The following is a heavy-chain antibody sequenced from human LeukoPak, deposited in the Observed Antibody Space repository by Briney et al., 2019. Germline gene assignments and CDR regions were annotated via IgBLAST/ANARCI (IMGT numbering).Heavy chain of an antibody. CDR3: ARDSASEDIVVVVAATHFDY. D-gene: IGHD2-15*01. V-gene: IGHV1-18*01. J-gene: IGHJ4*02. CDR1: GYTFTSYG. Sequence: ASVKVSCKASGYTFTSYGISWVRQAPGQGLERMGWISAYNGIPNYAQTLQGSVTITPDTSTRTAYMELRSLRSDDTAVYYCARDSASEDIVVVVAATHFDYWGQGTLVTVSS. CDR2: ISAYNGIP.